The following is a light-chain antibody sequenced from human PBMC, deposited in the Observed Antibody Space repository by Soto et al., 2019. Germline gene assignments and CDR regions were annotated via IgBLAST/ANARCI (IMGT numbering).Light chain of an antibody. V-gene: IGKV1-39*01. Sequence: DIQMTKSTSSLSASVGDRVTITCRASQSIDNYLNWYQQKSGKAPQLLIYSASHLQSGVPSRFSGGGYGTDFTLTISSLQPEDSAIYFCQQSITAPLTFGGGTKVDIK. CDR1: QSIDNY. CDR2: SAS. J-gene: IGKJ4*01. CDR3: QQSITAPLT.